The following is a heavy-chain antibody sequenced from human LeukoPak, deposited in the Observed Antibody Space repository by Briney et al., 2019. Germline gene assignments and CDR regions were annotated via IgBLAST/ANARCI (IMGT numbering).Heavy chain of an antibody. Sequence: SGGSLRLSCAASGFTFSSYAMTWVRQAPGKGLEWVSSISGSGGSTYYADSVKGRFTISRDNSKNTLYLQMNSLKAEDTAVYYCAGGLSDYYYTVGYWGQGTLVTVSS. V-gene: IGHV3-23*01. D-gene: IGHD3-22*01. CDR2: ISGSGGST. J-gene: IGHJ4*02. CDR3: AGGLSDYYYTVGY. CDR1: GFTFSSYA.